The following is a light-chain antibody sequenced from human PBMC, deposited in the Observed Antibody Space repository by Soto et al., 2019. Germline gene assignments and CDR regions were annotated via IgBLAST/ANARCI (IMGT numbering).Light chain of an antibody. Sequence: DIQMTQSPSTLSASVGDRVTITCRASQSISSWLAWYQQKPGKAPKLLIYKASSLESGVPSRFSGSGSGTEFTRTIRSLQPADFATYYCQQYNSYPTFVPGTKVEIK. CDR3: QQYNSYPT. CDR1: QSISSW. CDR2: KAS. V-gene: IGKV1-5*03. J-gene: IGKJ4*02.